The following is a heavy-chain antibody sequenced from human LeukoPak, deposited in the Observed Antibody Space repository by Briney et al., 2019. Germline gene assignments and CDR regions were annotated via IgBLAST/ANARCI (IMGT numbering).Heavy chain of an antibody. J-gene: IGHJ4*02. D-gene: IGHD2-15*01. Sequence: ASVKVSCKASGYTFTSYYMHWVRQAPGQGLEWMGIINPSGGSTSYAQKFQGRVTMTRDTPTSTVYMELSSLRSEDTAVYYCARSPFKGYCSGGSCYFLDYWGQGTLVTVSS. CDR3: ARSPFKGYCSGGSCYFLDY. V-gene: IGHV1-46*01. CDR1: GYTFTSYY. CDR2: INPSGGST.